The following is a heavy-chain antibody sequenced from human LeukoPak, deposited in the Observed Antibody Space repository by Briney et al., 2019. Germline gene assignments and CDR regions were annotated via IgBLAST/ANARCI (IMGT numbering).Heavy chain of an antibody. D-gene: IGHD5-12*01. CDR2: IYYSGST. CDR3: ARPPHSAYAYDAFDI. Sequence: SDTLSLTCAVSGYSISFNNWWGWIRQPPGKGLEWIGYIYYSGSTYYNPSLKSRVTISVDTSKNQFSLKLSSVTAADTAVYYCARPPHSAYAYDAFDIWGQGTMVTVSS. V-gene: IGHV4-28*01. CDR1: GYSISFNNW. J-gene: IGHJ3*02.